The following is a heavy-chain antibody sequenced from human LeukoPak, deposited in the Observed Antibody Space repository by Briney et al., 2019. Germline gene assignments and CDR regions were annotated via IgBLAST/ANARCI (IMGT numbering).Heavy chain of an antibody. CDR2: TSNDGSDE. CDR3: AKVLPSYDSSGYYGGLHD. CDR1: GFSFNMHA. J-gene: IGHJ4*02. Sequence: GGSLRLSCAASGFSFNMHAMHWVRQAPGKGLEWVAVTSNDGSDEYYADSVRGRFPISRDNFQNTVFLQMNNLRPEDTAVYYCAKVLPSYDSSGYYGGLHDWGQGTLVTDSS. V-gene: IGHV3-30-3*01. D-gene: IGHD3-22*01.